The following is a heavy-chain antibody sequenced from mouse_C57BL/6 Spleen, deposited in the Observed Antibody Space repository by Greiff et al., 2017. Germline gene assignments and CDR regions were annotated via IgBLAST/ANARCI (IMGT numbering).Heavy chain of an antibody. D-gene: IGHD1-1*01. CDR3: ARGYYGSSHWYFDV. CDR1: GYTFTSYW. J-gene: IGHJ1*03. Sequence: QVQLQQPGAELVKPGASVKLSCKASGYTFTSYWMQWVKQRPGQGLAWIGEIDPSDSYTNYNQKFKGKATLTVDTSSSTAYMQLSSLTSEDSAVYYCARGYYGSSHWYFDVWGTGTTVTVSS. CDR2: IDPSDSYT. V-gene: IGHV1-50*01.